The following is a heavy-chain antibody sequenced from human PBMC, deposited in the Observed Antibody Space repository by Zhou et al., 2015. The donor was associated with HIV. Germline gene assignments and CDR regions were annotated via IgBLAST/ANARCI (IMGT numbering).Heavy chain of an antibody. Sequence: QVQLVQSGAEVKKPGSSVKVSCKASGGPFNSYAISWVRQAPGQGLEYMGGIVPVFGTPNYAQKFQGRLTITADRSTSTSYMELSSLSSEDTAMYYCTRGRWEVPDAYWGQGTLVTVSP. CDR3: TRGRWEVPDAY. J-gene: IGHJ4*02. CDR2: IVPVFGTP. V-gene: IGHV1-69*06. D-gene: IGHD1-26*01. CDR1: GGPFNSYA.